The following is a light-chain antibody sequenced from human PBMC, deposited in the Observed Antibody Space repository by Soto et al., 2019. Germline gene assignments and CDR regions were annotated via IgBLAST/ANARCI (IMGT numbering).Light chain of an antibody. J-gene: IGKJ1*01. V-gene: IGKV3-20*01. CDR2: DAF. CDR1: QSVSNKY. CDR3: QYYCTSRT. Sequence: ETVLTQSPGTLSLSPGERATLSCRASQSVSNKYLAWYQQRPGQAPRLLIYDAFSRATCVPDRFSGSGSGKDFTLTISRQEPEVFVVYYCQYYCTSRTFGQGTNVEI.